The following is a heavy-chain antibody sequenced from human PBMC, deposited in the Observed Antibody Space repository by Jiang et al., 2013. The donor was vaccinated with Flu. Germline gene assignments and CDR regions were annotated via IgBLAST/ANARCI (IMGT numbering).Heavy chain of an antibody. CDR1: GGSISNGDYY. Sequence: PGLVKPSETLSLTCTVSGGSISNGDYYWSWIRQPPGKGLEWIGYIYYSGSTNYNPSLKSRVTISIDTSTNQFSLKLISVTAPDTAVYYCARSYCGGDCYSMFGYSYYGMDVWGQGTTVTVSS. J-gene: IGHJ6*02. CDR3: ARSYCGGDCYSMFGYSYYGMDV. D-gene: IGHD2-21*02. V-gene: IGHV4-61*08. CDR2: IYYSGST.